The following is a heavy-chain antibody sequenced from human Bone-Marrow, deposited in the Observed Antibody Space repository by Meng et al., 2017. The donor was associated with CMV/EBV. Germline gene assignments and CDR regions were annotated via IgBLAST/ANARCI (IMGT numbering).Heavy chain of an antibody. CDR2: IYHSGST. J-gene: IGHJ4*02. V-gene: IGHV4-4*02. CDR1: GSISNSNW. D-gene: IGHD5-18*01. CDR3: ARVSGYSYGWGVYFDY. Sequence: GSISNSNWWRWGRQPPGEGLEWIGGIYHSGSTNYNPSLKSRVTISVDKSKNQFSLKLSSVTAADTAVYYCARVSGYSYGWGVYFDYWGQGTLVTVSS.